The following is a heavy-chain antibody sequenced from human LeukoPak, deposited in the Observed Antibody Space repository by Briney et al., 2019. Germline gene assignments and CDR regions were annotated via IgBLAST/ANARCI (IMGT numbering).Heavy chain of an antibody. Sequence: ASVKVSCKASGYTFTSYGISWVRQAPGQGLEWMGWINPNSGGTNYAQKFQGRVTMTRDTSISTAYMELSRLRSDDTAVYYCARDYGYSYGYFWGQGTLVTVSS. V-gene: IGHV1-2*02. D-gene: IGHD5-18*01. CDR3: ARDYGYSYGYF. CDR2: INPNSGGT. CDR1: GYTFTSYG. J-gene: IGHJ4*02.